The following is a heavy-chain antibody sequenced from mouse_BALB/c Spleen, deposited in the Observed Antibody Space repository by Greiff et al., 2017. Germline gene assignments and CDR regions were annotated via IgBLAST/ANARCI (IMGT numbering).Heavy chain of an antibody. CDR2: ISSGSSTI. CDR1: GFTFSSFG. CDR3: ARSGRTGFIDD. J-gene: IGHJ2*01. D-gene: IGHD3-1*01. V-gene: IGHV5-17*02. Sequence: EVKLVESGGGLVQPGGSRKLSCAASGFTFSSFGMHWVRQAPEKGLEWVAYISSGSSTIYYADTVKGRFTISRDNPKNTLFLQMTSLRSEDTAMYYCARSGRTGFIDDWGQGTTLTVSS.